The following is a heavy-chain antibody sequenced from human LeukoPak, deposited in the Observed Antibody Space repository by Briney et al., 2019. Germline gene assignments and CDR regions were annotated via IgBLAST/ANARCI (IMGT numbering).Heavy chain of an antibody. V-gene: IGHV1-69*13. CDR2: VIPIFGTA. D-gene: IGHD3-10*01. CDR3: ARGPPHSYYYGSGSWFY. Sequence: ASVKVSCKASGGTFSSYAFNWVRQAPGQGLEWMGGVIPIFGTANYAQKFQGRVTITADESTSTAYMELSSLRSEDTAVYYCARGPPHSYYYGSGSWFYWGQGTLVTVSS. J-gene: IGHJ4*02. CDR1: GGTFSSYA.